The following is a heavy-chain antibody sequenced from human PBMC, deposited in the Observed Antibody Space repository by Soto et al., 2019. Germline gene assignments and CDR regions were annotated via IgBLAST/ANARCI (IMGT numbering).Heavy chain of an antibody. CDR2: IYYSGST. D-gene: IGHD5-12*01. CDR3: ARQFRDGYNALGS. J-gene: IGHJ5*02. CDR1: GGSVSSGSYY. Sequence: SETLSLTCTVSGGSVSSGSYYWSWIRQPPGKGLEWIGYIYYSGSTNYNPSLKSRVTISLDTSKNQFSLKLSSVTAADTAVYYCARQFRDGYNALGSWGQGTLVTVSS. V-gene: IGHV4-61*01.